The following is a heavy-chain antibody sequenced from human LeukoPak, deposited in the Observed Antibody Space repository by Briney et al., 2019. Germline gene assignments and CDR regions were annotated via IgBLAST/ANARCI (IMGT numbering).Heavy chain of an antibody. CDR1: GFTFSSYA. CDR2: IKQDGNDK. CDR3: ARVFHGPLYYYDSSGRRGLDY. D-gene: IGHD3-22*01. Sequence: GGSLRLSCAASGFTFSSYATSWVRQAPGKGLEWVANIKQDGNDKYYVDSVKGRFTISRDNANNSLYLQMNSLRAEDTAVYYCARVFHGPLYYYDSSGRRGLDYWGQGTLVTVSS. J-gene: IGHJ4*02. V-gene: IGHV3-7*01.